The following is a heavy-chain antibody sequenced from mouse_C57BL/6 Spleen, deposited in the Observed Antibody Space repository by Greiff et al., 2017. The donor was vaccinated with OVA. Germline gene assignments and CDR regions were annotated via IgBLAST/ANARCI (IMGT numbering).Heavy chain of an antibody. J-gene: IGHJ3*01. V-gene: IGHV1-64*01. D-gene: IGHD1-1*01. Sequence: QVQLQQPGAELVKPGASVKLSCKASGYTFTSYWMHWVKQRPGQGLEWIGMIHPNSGSTNYNEKFKSKATLTVDKSSSTAYMQLSSLTSEDSAVYYCARSPDYYGSSYEFAYWGQGTLVTVSA. CDR1: GYTFTSYW. CDR3: ARSPDYYGSSYEFAY. CDR2: IHPNSGST.